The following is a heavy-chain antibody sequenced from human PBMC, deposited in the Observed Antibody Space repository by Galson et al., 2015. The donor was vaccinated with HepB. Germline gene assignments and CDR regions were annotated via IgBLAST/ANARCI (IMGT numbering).Heavy chain of an antibody. V-gene: IGHV3-64D*06. J-gene: IGHJ4*02. D-gene: IGHD6-19*01. CDR2: FSSNGGST. CDR1: GFTFSSYA. Sequence: SLRLSCAASGFTFSSYAMHWVRQAPGKGLEYVSAFSSNGGSTYYADSVKGRFTISRDNSKNTLYLQMSSLRAEDTAVYYCVKGSSGWELDYFDYWGQGTLVTVSS. CDR3: VKGSSGWELDYFDY.